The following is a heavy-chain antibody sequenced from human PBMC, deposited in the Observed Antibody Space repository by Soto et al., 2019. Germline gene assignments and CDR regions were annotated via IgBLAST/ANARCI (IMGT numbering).Heavy chain of an antibody. CDR3: AKDIIMGATGYYYYYGMDV. V-gene: IGHV3-43*01. Sequence: GGSLGLSCAASGFTFDDYTMHWVRQAPGKGLEWVSLISWDGGSTYYADSVKGRFTISRDNSKNSLYLQMNSLRTEDTALYYCAKDIIMGATGYYYYYGMDVWGQGTTVTVSS. CDR2: ISWDGGST. D-gene: IGHD1-26*01. J-gene: IGHJ6*02. CDR1: GFTFDDYT.